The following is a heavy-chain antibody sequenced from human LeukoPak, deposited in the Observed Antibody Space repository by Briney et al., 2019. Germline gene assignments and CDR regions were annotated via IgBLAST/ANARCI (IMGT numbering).Heavy chain of an antibody. V-gene: IGHV3-23*01. Sequence: GGSLRLSCAASGFTFSSYAMNWVRQGPGKGLEWVSGISGSGGSTYYADSVKGRFTISRDNSKNTLYLQMNSLRADDTAVYYCSKDPYFYVWGSYRSNWGQGTLVTVSS. CDR1: GFTFSSYA. CDR3: SKDPYFYVWGSYRSN. CDR2: ISGSGGST. D-gene: IGHD3-16*02. J-gene: IGHJ4*02.